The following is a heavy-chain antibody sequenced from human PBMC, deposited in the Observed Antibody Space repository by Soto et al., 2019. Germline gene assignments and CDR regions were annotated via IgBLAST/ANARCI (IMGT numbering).Heavy chain of an antibody. CDR2: IYSGGST. CDR3: ARVVVPAAPYDYYYYYYGMDV. Sequence: GGSLRLSCAASGFTVSSNYMSWVRQAPGKGLEWVSVIYSGGSTYYADSVKGRFTISRDNSKNTLYLQMNSLRAEDTAVYYCARVVVPAAPYDYYYYYYGMDVWGQGTTVTVSS. V-gene: IGHV3-53*01. CDR1: GFTVSSNY. J-gene: IGHJ6*02. D-gene: IGHD2-2*01.